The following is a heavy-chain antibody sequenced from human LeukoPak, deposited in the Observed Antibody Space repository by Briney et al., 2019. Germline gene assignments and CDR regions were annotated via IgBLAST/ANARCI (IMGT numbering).Heavy chain of an antibody. J-gene: IGHJ6*02. V-gene: IGHV3-9*01. D-gene: IGHD3-10*01. CDR3: AGARGTHYYYGMDV. CDR1: GFTFDDYA. Sequence: GRSLRLSCAASGFTFDDYAMHWVRQAPGKGLEWVSGISWNSGSIGYADSVKGRFTISRDNAKNSLYLQMNSLGAEDTALYYCAGARGTHYYYGMDVWGQGTTVTVSS. CDR2: ISWNSGSI.